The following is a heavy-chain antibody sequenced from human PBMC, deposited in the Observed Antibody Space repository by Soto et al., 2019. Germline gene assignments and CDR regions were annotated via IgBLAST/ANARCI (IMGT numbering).Heavy chain of an antibody. J-gene: IGHJ4*02. CDR2: IYTSGST. V-gene: IGHV4-4*07. CDR3: ARDWWFSRGSRDY. Sequence: QVQLQESGPGLVKPSETLSLTCTVSGGSISSYYWSWIRQPAGKGLEWIGRIYTSGSTNYNPSLKSRVTISVDTSKNQCSLKLSSVPAADTAGYCCARDWWFSRGSRDYWGQGTLVIVSS. D-gene: IGHD6-13*01. CDR1: GGSISSYY.